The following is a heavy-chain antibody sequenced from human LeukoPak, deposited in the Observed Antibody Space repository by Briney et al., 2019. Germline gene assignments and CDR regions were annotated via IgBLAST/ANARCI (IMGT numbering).Heavy chain of an antibody. D-gene: IGHD2-21*02. CDR2: ISSSGSTI. CDR3: VFFYTALKIPY. V-gene: IGHV3-11*04. J-gene: IGHJ4*02. CDR1: GFTFSDYY. Sequence: GGSLRLSCAASGFTFSDYYMSWIRQAPGKGLEWVSYISSSGSTIYYADSVKGRFTLSRDNAKNTLYLQMGGLRAEDTAIYYCVFFYTALKIPYWGQGALVTVSS.